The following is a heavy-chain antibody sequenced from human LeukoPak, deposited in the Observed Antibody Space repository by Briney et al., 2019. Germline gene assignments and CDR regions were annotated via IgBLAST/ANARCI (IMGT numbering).Heavy chain of an antibody. CDR2: IFHSGST. J-gene: IGHJ4*02. Sequence: SETLPLTCAVSGASFSTGHWWSWVRQPPGGGLQWIGEIFHSGSTNYNPSLKSRVTISVDNSKNQFSLTLTSVTAADTAVYFCAREVGGDFDALDYWGQGTLVTVSS. CDR3: AREVGGDFDALDY. D-gene: IGHD4-17*01. CDR1: GASFSTGHW. V-gene: IGHV4-4*02.